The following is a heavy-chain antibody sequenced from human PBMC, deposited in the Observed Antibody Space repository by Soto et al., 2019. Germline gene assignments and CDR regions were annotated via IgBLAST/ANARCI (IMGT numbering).Heavy chain of an antibody. J-gene: IGHJ6*02. D-gene: IGHD3-9*01. CDR1: GYTFTGYY. CDR2: ISPNSGGT. Sequence: GXSVKVSCKASGYTFTGYYMHWVRQAPGQGLEWMGWISPNSGGTNYAQKFQGRVTMTRDTSISTAYMELSRLRSDDTAVYYCARVFPRLRYFDWTPYPPKYYGMDVWGQGTKVTVYS. V-gene: IGHV1-2*02. CDR3: ARVFPRLRYFDWTPYPPKYYGMDV.